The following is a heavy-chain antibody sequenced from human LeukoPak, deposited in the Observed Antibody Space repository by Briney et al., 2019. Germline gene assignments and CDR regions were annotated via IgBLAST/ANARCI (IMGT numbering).Heavy chain of an antibody. CDR2: ISGNGRNT. D-gene: IGHD3-16*01. CDR3: AKDDGGYDFDY. J-gene: IGHJ4*02. V-gene: IGHV3-23*01. Sequence: PGGSLRLSCAASGFTFRSYGMSWVRQAPGKRLEWVSAISGNGRNTYYADSVKGRFSISRDNSKNTLYLQMNSLRAEDTAVYYCAKDDGGYDFDYWGQGTLVTVSS. CDR1: GFTFRSYG.